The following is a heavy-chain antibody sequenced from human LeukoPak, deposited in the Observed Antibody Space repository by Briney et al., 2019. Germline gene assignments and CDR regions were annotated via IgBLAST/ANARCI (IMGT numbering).Heavy chain of an antibody. V-gene: IGHV3-9*01. Sequence: GGSLRLSCAASGFTFGDYAMHWVRQAPGKGLEWVSGISWNSGSIGYADSVKGRFTISRDNAKNSLYLQMNSLRAEDTALYYCAKDKANYYDSSGYYSDFDYWGQGTLVTVSS. J-gene: IGHJ4*02. CDR3: AKDKANYYDSSGYYSDFDY. CDR1: GFTFGDYA. D-gene: IGHD3-22*01. CDR2: ISWNSGSI.